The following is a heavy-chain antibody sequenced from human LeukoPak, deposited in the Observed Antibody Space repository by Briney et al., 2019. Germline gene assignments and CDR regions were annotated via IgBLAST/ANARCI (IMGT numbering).Heavy chain of an antibody. CDR2: IIPIFGIA. Sequence: SVKVSCKASGGTFSSYAISWVRQAPGQGLEWMGRIIPIFGIANYAQKFQGRVTITADKSTSTAYMELSSLRSEGTAVYYCARGTTSEIFGVVLSYYYYGMDVWGQGTTVTVSS. CDR1: GGTFSSYA. V-gene: IGHV1-69*04. CDR3: ARGTTSEIFGVVLSYYYYGMDV. D-gene: IGHD3-3*01. J-gene: IGHJ6*02.